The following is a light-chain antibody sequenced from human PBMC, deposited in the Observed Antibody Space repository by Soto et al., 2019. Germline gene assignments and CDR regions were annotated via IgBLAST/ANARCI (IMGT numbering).Light chain of an antibody. J-gene: IGKJ2*01. CDR3: QQYYNSPST. V-gene: IGKV4-1*01. Sequence: DIVMTQSPDSLAVSLGERATINCKSSQSVLYSSNNKNYLAWYQQKPGQPPKLLIYWASTRESGVPDRFSGGGSGTDFTLTISSLQAEDVAVYYGQQYYNSPSTFGQGTQLEIK. CDR1: QSVLYSSNNKNY. CDR2: WAS.